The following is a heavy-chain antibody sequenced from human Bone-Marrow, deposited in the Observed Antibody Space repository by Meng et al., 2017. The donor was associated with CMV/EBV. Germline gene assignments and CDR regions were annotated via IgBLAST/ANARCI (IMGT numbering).Heavy chain of an antibody. J-gene: IGHJ4*02. CDR1: GFTLDDYA. Sequence: GGCLRLSCAVSGFTLDDYAMHWVRQAPGKGLEWVSLISCVGGSTYYADSVKGRFTISRDNSKASLYLRMNSLSAEAIALYYCAKDNGHHISYYALDSWGQGTPVTGSS. CDR3: AKDNGHHISYYALDS. CDR2: ISCVGGST. V-gene: IGHV3-43D*03. D-gene: IGHD3-22*01.